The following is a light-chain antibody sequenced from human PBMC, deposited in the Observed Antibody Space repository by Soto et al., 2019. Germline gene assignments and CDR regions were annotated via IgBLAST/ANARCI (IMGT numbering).Light chain of an antibody. CDR3: PLYGSLPPT. V-gene: IGKV3D-15*01. Sequence: MTQYQSSLSASLGNRATLSSRASQSVSSNLAWYQQKLGQAPRLLIYGASTRATGIPARFSGSGPGTEFTLTISRLEPEDFAVYYCPLYGSLPPTFCQGTKVDIK. CDR2: GAS. J-gene: IGKJ1*01. CDR1: QSVSSN.